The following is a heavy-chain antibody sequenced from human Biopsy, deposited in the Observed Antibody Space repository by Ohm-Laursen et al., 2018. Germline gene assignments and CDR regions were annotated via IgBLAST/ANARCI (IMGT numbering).Heavy chain of an antibody. V-gene: IGHV4-59*12. Sequence: SHTLSLTCTVSGGSISSDYWLWIRQTPGKGLEWSGYIYYSGSTNYNPSLKSRVTISVDTTKNQFPLKVSSVTAADTAVYYCARGRGYCGGDCYPTYYYNYGMDVWGQGTTVTVSS. CDR1: GGSISSDY. CDR2: IYYSGST. J-gene: IGHJ6*02. CDR3: ARGRGYCGGDCYPTYYYNYGMDV. D-gene: IGHD2-21*02.